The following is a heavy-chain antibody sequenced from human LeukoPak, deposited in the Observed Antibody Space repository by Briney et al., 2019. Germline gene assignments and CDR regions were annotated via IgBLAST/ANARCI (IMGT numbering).Heavy chain of an antibody. V-gene: IGHV3-20*04. J-gene: IGHJ6*03. CDR3: ARRTLNSNGWFTVGGYMDV. CDR2: ISSTGVKT. D-gene: IGHD5-18*01. Sequence: PGGSLRLSCASSGFIFEHYGINWVRQAPGKGPEWVCGISSTGVKTAYADFVKGRLTISRDNVKKSVYLEMDSLRTEDTALYYCARRTLNSNGWFTVGGYMDVWGKGTTVTVSS. CDR1: GFIFEHYG.